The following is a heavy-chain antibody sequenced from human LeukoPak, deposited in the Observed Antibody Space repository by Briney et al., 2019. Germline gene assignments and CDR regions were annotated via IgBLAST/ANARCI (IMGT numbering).Heavy chain of an antibody. V-gene: IGHV3-23*01. Sequence: GGSLRLSCAASGFTFSSYAMSWVRHAPGKGLEWVSSISGSGGSTSYADSVKGQFTISRDNSKNTLYLQMHSLRAEDTAVYYCARSLIADGAFDIWGQGTMVTVSS. J-gene: IGHJ3*02. CDR2: ISGSGGST. D-gene: IGHD2-21*01. CDR1: GFTFSSYA. CDR3: ARSLIADGAFDI.